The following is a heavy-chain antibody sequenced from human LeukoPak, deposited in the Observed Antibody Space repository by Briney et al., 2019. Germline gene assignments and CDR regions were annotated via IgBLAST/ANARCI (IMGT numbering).Heavy chain of an antibody. J-gene: IGHJ4*02. CDR2: IYDDGTI. CDR3: ARDCAFDY. Sequence: GESLRLSCPASGLIVSSNYMGWVRQAPGKGLEWVSVIYDDGTIYYADSVKGRFTISRDNSRKTVFLQMNSLRAEDTAVYDWARDCAFDYWGQGTLVTVSS. V-gene: IGHV3-53*01. D-gene: IGHD2-21*01. CDR1: GLIVSSNY.